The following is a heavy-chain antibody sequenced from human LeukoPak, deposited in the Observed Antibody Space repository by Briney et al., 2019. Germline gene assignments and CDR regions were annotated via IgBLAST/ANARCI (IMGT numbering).Heavy chain of an antibody. Sequence: GGSLRLSCVASGFSLSSYATAWVRQAPGKGLEWVAVIWYDGSNKYYADSVKGRFTISRDNSKNTLYLQMNSLRAEDTAVYYCAKAPYYYDSSGHQRGAFDIWGQGTMVTVSS. D-gene: IGHD3-22*01. CDR2: IWYDGSNK. CDR3: AKAPYYYDSSGHQRGAFDI. CDR1: GFSLSSYA. J-gene: IGHJ3*02. V-gene: IGHV3-33*08.